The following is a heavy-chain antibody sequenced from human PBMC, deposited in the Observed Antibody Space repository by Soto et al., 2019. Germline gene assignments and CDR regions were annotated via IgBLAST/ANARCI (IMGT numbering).Heavy chain of an antibody. Sequence: ALVKVSCKVSGYTLTELSMHWVRQAPGKGLEWMGGFDPEDGETIYAQKFQGRVTMTEDTSTDTAYMELSSLRSEDTAVYYCATDRSKFNRKERAFDYWGQGTLVTVSS. CDR2: FDPEDGET. CDR3: ATDRSKFNRKERAFDY. D-gene: IGHD6-6*01. V-gene: IGHV1-24*01. J-gene: IGHJ4*02. CDR1: GYTLTELS.